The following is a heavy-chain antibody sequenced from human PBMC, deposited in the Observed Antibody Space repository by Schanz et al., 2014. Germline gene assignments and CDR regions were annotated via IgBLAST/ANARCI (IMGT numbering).Heavy chain of an antibody. D-gene: IGHD1-26*01. J-gene: IGHJ6*02. CDR1: GYTFTDYY. V-gene: IGHV1-46*01. Sequence: QVQLVQSGAEVKKPGASVKVSCKASGYTFTDYYIYWVRQAPGQGLEWMGIINPSGGTTKYAQRFQGRVTMTWDTSTSTVSMELTSLRSEDTAVYYCARDPYSASYFPSPPLYGLDVWGQGTTVTVSS. CDR3: ARDPYSASYFPSPPLYGLDV. CDR2: INPSGGTT.